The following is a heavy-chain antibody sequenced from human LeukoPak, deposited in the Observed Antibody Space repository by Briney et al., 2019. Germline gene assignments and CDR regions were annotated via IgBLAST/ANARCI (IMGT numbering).Heavy chain of an antibody. D-gene: IGHD6-13*01. CDR1: GGTFSSYA. V-gene: IGHV1-69*13. CDR3: ARVAAALYYFDY. J-gene: IGHJ4*02. CDR2: IIPIFGTA. Sequence: SVKVSCKASGGTFSSYAISWVRQAPGQGLEWMGGIIPIFGTANYAQKFQGRVTITADESTSTAYMELSSLRSEDTAVYYCARVAAALYYFDYWGQGTLVTVSS.